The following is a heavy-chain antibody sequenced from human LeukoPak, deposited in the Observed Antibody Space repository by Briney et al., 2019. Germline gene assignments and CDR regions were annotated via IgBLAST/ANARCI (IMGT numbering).Heavy chain of an antibody. V-gene: IGHV3-23*01. CDR2: ISGSGGST. CDR3: AKARRITMIVVVIKGGLDY. J-gene: IGHJ4*02. D-gene: IGHD3-22*01. Sequence: PGGSLRLSCAASGFTFSSYAMSWVRQAPGKGLEWVSAISGSGGSTYYADSVKGRFTISRDNSKNTLYLQMNSLRAEDTAVYYCAKARRITMIVVVIKGGLDYWGQGTPVTVSS. CDR1: GFTFSSYA.